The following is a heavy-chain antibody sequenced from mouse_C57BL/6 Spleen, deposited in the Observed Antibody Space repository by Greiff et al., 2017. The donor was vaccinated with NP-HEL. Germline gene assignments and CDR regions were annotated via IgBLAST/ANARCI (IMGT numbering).Heavy chain of an antibody. V-gene: IGHV7-4*01. D-gene: IGHD2-4*01. CDR3: VKAEDYDYDGNYFDY. Sequence: EVMLVESGGGLVQPGASLRLSCAASGFTFTDYYMSWVRQPPGKAPAWLALIRNKANGYTTEYTASVKGRFTISRDNSQNILYLQMNTLRAEDSATYYCVKAEDYDYDGNYFDYWGQGTTLTVSS. J-gene: IGHJ2*01. CDR1: GFTFTDYY. CDR2: IRNKANGYTT.